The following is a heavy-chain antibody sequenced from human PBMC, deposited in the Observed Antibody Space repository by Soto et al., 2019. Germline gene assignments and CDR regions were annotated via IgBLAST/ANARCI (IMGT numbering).Heavy chain of an antibody. D-gene: IGHD3-22*01. CDR1: GVSISSSSYY. V-gene: IGHV4-39*01. J-gene: IGHJ4*02. Sequence: SETLSLTCTVSGVSISSSSYYWGWIRQPPGKGLEWIGSIYYSGSTYYNPSLKSRVTISVDTSNNQSSLKLTSVTAADTAVYYCARGPTIDYYPGNGYYYFDSWGQGTLVTVSS. CDR3: ARGPTIDYYPGNGYYYFDS. CDR2: IYYSGST.